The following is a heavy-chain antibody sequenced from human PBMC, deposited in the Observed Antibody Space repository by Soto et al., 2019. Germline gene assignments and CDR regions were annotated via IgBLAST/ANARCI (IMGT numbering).Heavy chain of an antibody. J-gene: IGHJ4*02. CDR3: VRDNNWSFDY. CDR2: IGPDGSNI. CDR1: GFIFSSHW. V-gene: IGHV3-74*01. Sequence: RGSLGIACASSGFIFSSHWMPWVRQAPGKGLVGVSHIGPDGSNIWEADSVQGRFTISRDNARNRLYLQMNSLRDEDTAIYYCVRDNNWSFDYWGQGILVTVSS. D-gene: IGHD1-1*01.